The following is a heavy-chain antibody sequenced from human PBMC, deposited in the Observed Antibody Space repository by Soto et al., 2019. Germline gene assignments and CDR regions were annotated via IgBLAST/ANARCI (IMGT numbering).Heavy chain of an antibody. CDR2: IYYSGST. V-gene: IGHV4-59*01. J-gene: IGHJ4*02. D-gene: IGHD5-12*01. CDR1: GGSISSYY. Sequence: PSETLSLTCTVSGGSISSYYWSWIRQPPGKGLEWIGYIYYSGSTNYNPSLKSRVTISVDTSKNQFSLKLSSVTAADTAVYYCARAFSGYDEFDYWGQGTLVTVYS. CDR3: ARAFSGYDEFDY.